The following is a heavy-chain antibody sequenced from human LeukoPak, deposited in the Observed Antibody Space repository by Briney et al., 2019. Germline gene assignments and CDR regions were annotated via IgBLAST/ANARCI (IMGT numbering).Heavy chain of an antibody. CDR1: GFTFSSYS. CDR2: ISSSSSYI. V-gene: IGHV3-21*01. J-gene: IGHJ4*02. CDR3: AAPMYFYDSSGYQD. Sequence: GSLRLSCAASGFTFSSYSMNWVRQAPGKGLEWVSSISSSSSYIYYADSVKGRFTIPRDNAKNSLYLQMNSLRAEDTAVYYCAAPMYFYDSSGYQDWGQGTLVTVSS. D-gene: IGHD3-22*01.